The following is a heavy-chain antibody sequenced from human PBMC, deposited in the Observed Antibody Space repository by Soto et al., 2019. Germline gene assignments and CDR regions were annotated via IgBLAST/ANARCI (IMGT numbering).Heavy chain of an antibody. CDR3: ARGSCSSTSCYKEYYFDL. V-gene: IGHV1-69*01. J-gene: IGHJ4*02. CDR2: IIPMFGTS. CDR1: GGTFSGYA. D-gene: IGHD2-2*02. Sequence: QVQLVQSGAEVKKPGSSVKVSCKASGGTFSGYAISWVRQAPGQGLEWMGEIIPMFGTSNYAQKFQGRVKINADESTSTAYMELSSLRSEDTAVYYCARGSCSSTSCYKEYYFDLWGQGTLVTVSS.